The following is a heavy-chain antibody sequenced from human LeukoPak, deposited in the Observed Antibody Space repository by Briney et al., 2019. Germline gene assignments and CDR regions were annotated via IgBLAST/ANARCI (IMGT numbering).Heavy chain of an antibody. CDR1: GFTFSDYY. D-gene: IGHD5-12*01. V-gene: IGHV3-11*06. Sequence: GGSLRLSCAASGFTFSDYYMSWIRQAPGKGLEWVSYISSSSSYTNYADSVKGRFTISRDNAKNTLYLQMNSLRAEDTAVYYCARALKYNSGYDWGGDYWGQGTLVTVSS. CDR3: ARALKYNSGYDWGGDY. J-gene: IGHJ4*02. CDR2: ISSSSSYT.